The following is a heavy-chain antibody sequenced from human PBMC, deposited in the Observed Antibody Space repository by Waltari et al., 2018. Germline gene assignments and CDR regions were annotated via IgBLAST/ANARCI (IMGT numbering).Heavy chain of an antibody. Sequence: QAQLVESGGGLVGPGVSLRLSCPASGFIFSDFYMSWIRQPPGKGLEWIAYISNSGDTVYYADSVKGRFAVSRDNADNSMFLQMNSLRGNDTAVYYCARGSVANPWGQGALVVVSS. CDR2: ISNSGDTV. CDR1: GFIFSDFY. D-gene: IGHD6-19*01. J-gene: IGHJ5*02. CDR3: ARGSVANP. V-gene: IGHV3-11*04.